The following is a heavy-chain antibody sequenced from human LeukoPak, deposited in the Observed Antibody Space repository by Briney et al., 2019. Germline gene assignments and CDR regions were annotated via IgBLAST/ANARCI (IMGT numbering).Heavy chain of an antibody. V-gene: IGHV3-7*01. D-gene: IGHD2-15*01. CDR3: AQGLECFGGCCIGGSCYFSY. Sequence: GGSLRLSCAASGVTFSSYWMSWVRQAAGKGLEWVAHINKDGGEKYYVDSVKGRVTISRETAKKSLYMQMNSPRAEETGLCYSAQGLECFGGCCIGGSCYFSYWGQGTLVTVSS. CDR2: INKDGGEK. J-gene: IGHJ4*02. CDR1: GVTFSSYW.